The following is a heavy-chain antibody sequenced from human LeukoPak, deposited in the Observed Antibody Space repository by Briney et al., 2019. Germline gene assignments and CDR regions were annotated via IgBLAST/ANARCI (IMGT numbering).Heavy chain of an antibody. CDR1: GFTFSTSS. J-gene: IGHJ4*02. Sequence: PGGSLRLSCAASGFTFSTSSMNWVRQAPGKGLEWVSSISSSTIYIYYADSVKGRFTISRDNAKNSLYLQMNRLRAEDTAVYYCARDISGWLDYWGQGTLVTVSS. D-gene: IGHD6-19*01. CDR2: ISSSTIYI. CDR3: ARDISGWLDY. V-gene: IGHV3-21*01.